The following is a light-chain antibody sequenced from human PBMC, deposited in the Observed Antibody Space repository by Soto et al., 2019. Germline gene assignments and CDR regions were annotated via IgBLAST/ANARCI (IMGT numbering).Light chain of an antibody. J-gene: IGKJ4*01. CDR1: QSVSSW. V-gene: IGKV1-5*03. CDR3: QQYSRNPLT. Sequence: IQMTQSPSTLSASVGDRVTITCRASQSVSSWLAWYQQKPGEVPKLLIYKASSLESGVPSRFSGSGSGTGFTLTISSLQPDDFVTYYCQQYSRNPLTFGGGTKVEIK. CDR2: KAS.